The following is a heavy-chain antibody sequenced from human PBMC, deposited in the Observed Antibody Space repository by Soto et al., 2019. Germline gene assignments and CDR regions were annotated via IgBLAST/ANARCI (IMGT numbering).Heavy chain of an antibody. CDR2: TRNKANSYTT. J-gene: IGHJ2*01. V-gene: IGHV3-72*01. CDR1: GFTFSDHY. Sequence: GGSLRLSCAASGFTFSDHYMDWVRQAPGKGLEWVGRTRNKANSYTTEYAASVKGRFTISRDDSKNSLYLQMNSLKTEDTAVYYCAMGARRGWYFDLWGRGTLVTVSS. D-gene: IGHD3-16*01. CDR3: AMGARRGWYFDL.